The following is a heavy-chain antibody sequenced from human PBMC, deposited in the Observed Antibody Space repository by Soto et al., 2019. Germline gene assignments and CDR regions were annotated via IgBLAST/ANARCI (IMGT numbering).Heavy chain of an antibody. CDR2: ISTYNGNT. CDR1: GYTFTSYG. D-gene: IGHD6-13*01. V-gene: IGHV1-18*01. J-gene: IGHJ5*01. Sequence: ASVKVSCKASGYTFTSYGISWVRQAPGQGLEWMGWISTYNGNTDYAQKLQGRVTVTTDTSTSTAYMELRSLRSDDTAVYYCARSSTALPSPYSSSWYDFWGQGTQVTVSS. CDR3: ARSSTALPSPYSSSWYDF.